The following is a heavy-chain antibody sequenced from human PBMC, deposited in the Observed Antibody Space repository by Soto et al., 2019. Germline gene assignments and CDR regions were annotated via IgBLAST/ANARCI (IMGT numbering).Heavy chain of an antibody. Sequence: SETLSLTCTVSGGSISSYYWSWIRQPPGKGLEWIGYIYYSGSTNYNPSLKSRVIISVDTPKNQFSLKLSSVTAADTAVYYCARGGRSSWYPYFDYWGQGTLVTVSS. CDR3: ARGGRSSWYPYFDY. J-gene: IGHJ4*02. V-gene: IGHV4-59*01. CDR2: IYYSGST. CDR1: GGSISSYY. D-gene: IGHD6-13*01.